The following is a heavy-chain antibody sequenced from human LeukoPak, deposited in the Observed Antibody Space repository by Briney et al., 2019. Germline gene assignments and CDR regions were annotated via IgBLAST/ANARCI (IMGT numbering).Heavy chain of an antibody. J-gene: IGHJ4*02. CDR2: ISYDGSNK. CDR1: GFTFSSYG. V-gene: IGHV3-30*03. CDR3: ATDRGLSYFDY. Sequence: GGSLRLSCAASGFTFSSYGMHWVRQAPGKGLEWVAVISYDGSNKYYADSVKGRFTISRDNSKNTLFLQMNSLRAEDTAVYYCATDRGLSYFDYWGRGTLVTVSS. D-gene: IGHD2-21*01.